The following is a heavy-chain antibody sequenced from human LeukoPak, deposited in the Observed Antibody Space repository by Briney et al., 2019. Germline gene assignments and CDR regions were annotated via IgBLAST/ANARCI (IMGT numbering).Heavy chain of an antibody. V-gene: IGHV4-39*07. Sequence: SETLSLTCTVSGGSISSSSYYWGWIRQPPGKGLEWIGSIYYSGSTYYNPSLKSRVTISVDTSKNQFSLKLSSVTAADTAVYYCARGARLGWFDPWGQGTLVTVSS. CDR3: ARGARLGWFDP. CDR1: GGSISSSSYY. J-gene: IGHJ5*02. CDR2: IYYSGST. D-gene: IGHD3-22*01.